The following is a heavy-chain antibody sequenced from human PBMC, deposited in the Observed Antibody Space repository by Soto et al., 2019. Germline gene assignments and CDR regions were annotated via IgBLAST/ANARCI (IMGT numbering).Heavy chain of an antibody. J-gene: IGHJ6*03. Sequence: PGGSLRLSCAASGFTFSSYAMSWVRQAPGKGLEWVSAISGSGGSTYYADSVKGRFTISRDNSKNTLYLQMNSLRAEDTAVYYCAKSPAPQGCSGGSCPNYYMDVWGKGTTVTVSS. CDR1: GFTFSSYA. V-gene: IGHV3-23*01. CDR2: ISGSGGST. CDR3: AKSPAPQGCSGGSCPNYYMDV. D-gene: IGHD2-15*01.